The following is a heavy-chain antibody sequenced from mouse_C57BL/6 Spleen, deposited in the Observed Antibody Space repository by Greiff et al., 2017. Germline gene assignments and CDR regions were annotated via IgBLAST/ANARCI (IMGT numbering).Heavy chain of an antibody. Sequence: DVMLVESGGDLVKPGGSLKLSCAASGFTFSSYGMSWVRQTPDKRLEWVATISSGGSYTYYPDSVKGRFTISRDNAKNTLYLQMSSLKSEDTAMYYCARPLSTVVERPFAYWGQGTLVTVSA. CDR3: ARPLSTVVERPFAY. V-gene: IGHV5-6*02. D-gene: IGHD1-1*01. J-gene: IGHJ3*01. CDR1: GFTFSSYG. CDR2: ISSGGSYT.